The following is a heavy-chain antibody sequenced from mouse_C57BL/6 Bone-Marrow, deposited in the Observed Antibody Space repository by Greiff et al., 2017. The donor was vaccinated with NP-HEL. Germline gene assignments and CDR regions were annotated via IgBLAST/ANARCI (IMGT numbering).Heavy chain of an antibody. CDR1: GFSLTSYA. Sequence: VRLQQSGPGLVAPSQSLSITCTVSGFSLTSYAISWVRQPPGKGLEWLGVIWTGGGTNYNSALKSRLSISKDNSKSQVFLKMNSLQTDDTARYYCARKGGTTVVAPYYYAMDYWGQGTSVTVSS. CDR2: IWTGGGT. V-gene: IGHV2-9-1*01. D-gene: IGHD1-1*01. J-gene: IGHJ4*01. CDR3: ARKGGTTVVAPYYYAMDY.